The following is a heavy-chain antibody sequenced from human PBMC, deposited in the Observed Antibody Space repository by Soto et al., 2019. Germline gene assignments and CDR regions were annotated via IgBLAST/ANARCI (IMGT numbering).Heavy chain of an antibody. D-gene: IGHD3-3*01. CDR1: GFTFTSSA. CDR2: IVVGSGNT. CDR3: AAARSYYDFWSGYYTGDYYYYGMDV. Sequence: SVKVSCKASGFTFTSSAVQWVRQARGQRLEWIGWIVVGSGNTNYAQKFQERVTITRDLSTSTAYMELSSLRSEDTAVYYCAAARSYYDFWSGYYTGDYYYYGMDVWGQGTTVTVSS. J-gene: IGHJ6*02. V-gene: IGHV1-58*01.